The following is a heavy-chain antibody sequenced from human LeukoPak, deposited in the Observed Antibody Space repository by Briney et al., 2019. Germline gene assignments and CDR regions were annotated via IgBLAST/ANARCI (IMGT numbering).Heavy chain of an antibody. Sequence: PSKTLSLTCAVSGDSISSGGYWWSWIRQHPGKGPEWIAYISYGGKADYNPSLKSRVAISADTPQNQFSLKLSSTTAADTAVYYCARAPVATPSEFDYWGQGTLVTVSS. D-gene: IGHD5-12*01. CDR3: ARAPVATPSEFDY. V-gene: IGHV4-31*11. CDR1: GDSISSGGYW. J-gene: IGHJ4*02. CDR2: ISYGGKA.